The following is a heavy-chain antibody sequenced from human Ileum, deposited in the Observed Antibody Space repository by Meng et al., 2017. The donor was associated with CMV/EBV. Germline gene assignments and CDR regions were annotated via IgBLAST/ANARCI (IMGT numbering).Heavy chain of an antibody. CDR1: WFSLTTNVVS. V-gene: IGHV2-5*02. Sequence: LSLSCRLSWFSLTTNVVSVWWIRQPPGKALEWLALIHGGGGKQYSPSLQSRLTATRDTSKNQVVLTMTNMDPVDTATYYCVHRYSSSSGQVSWGQGTLVTVSS. CDR2: IHGGGGK. D-gene: IGHD6-6*01. J-gene: IGHJ5*02. CDR3: VHRYSSSSGQVS.